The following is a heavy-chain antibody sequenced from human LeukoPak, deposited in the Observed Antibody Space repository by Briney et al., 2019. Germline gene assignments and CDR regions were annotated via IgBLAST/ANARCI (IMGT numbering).Heavy chain of an antibody. Sequence: SETLSLTCTVSGGSISSYYWSWIRQPPGKGLEWIGYNYYSGSTNYNPSLKSRVTISVDTSKNQFSLKLSSVTAADTAVYYCARRGYSYGKNYYMDVWGKGTTVTVSS. CDR3: ARRGYSYGKNYYMDV. J-gene: IGHJ6*03. CDR2: NYYSGST. CDR1: GGSISSYY. V-gene: IGHV4-59*01. D-gene: IGHD5-18*01.